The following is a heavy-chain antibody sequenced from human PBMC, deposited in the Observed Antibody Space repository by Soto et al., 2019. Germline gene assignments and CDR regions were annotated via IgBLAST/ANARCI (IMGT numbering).Heavy chain of an antibody. J-gene: IGHJ4*01. CDR3: ARRSSGYPYYFDY. D-gene: IGHD3-22*01. V-gene: IGHV3-53*02. CDR1: GFTVSTNY. CDR2: IYSGGST. Sequence: EVQLVETGGGLIQPGGYLRLSCAASGFTVSTNYMNWVRQAPGKGLEWVSLIYSGGSTYSADSVKGRFTISSNNSKNTLYLQMNSLRAEDTAVYYCARRSSGYPYYFDYWGHGTLVTVSS.